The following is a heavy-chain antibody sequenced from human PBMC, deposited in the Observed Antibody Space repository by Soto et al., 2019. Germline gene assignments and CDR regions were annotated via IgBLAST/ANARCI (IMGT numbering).Heavy chain of an antibody. V-gene: IGHV5-51*01. CDR1: GYSFTSYW. Sequence: PGESLKISCKGSGYSFTSYWIGWVRQMPGKGLEWMGIIYPGDSDTRYSPSFQGQVTISADKSISTAYLQWSSLKASDTAMYYCARSPPSGRYGGPFDYWGQGTLVTAPQ. D-gene: IGHD6-19*01. CDR2: IYPGDSDT. CDR3: ARSPPSGRYGGPFDY. J-gene: IGHJ4*02.